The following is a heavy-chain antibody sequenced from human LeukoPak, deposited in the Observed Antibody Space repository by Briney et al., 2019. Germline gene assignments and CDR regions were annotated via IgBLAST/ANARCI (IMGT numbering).Heavy chain of an antibody. Sequence: SVKVSCKASGGTFSSYSISWVRQAPGQGLEWMGGIIPIFGTANYAQKFQGRVTITADESTSTAYMELSSLRSEDTAVYYCALQLPHAFDIWGQGTMVTVSS. CDR1: GGTFSSYS. D-gene: IGHD2-2*01. CDR2: IIPIFGTA. J-gene: IGHJ3*02. V-gene: IGHV1-69*01. CDR3: ALQLPHAFDI.